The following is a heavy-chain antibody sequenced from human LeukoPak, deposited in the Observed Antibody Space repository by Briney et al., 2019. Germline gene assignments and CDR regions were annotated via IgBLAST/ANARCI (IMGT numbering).Heavy chain of an antibody. CDR2: IYTSGST. CDR1: GGSISSGSYY. CDR3: ARVPTPPDYGDYSDPTLLGYAFDI. D-gene: IGHD4-17*01. J-gene: IGHJ3*02. V-gene: IGHV4-61*02. Sequence: PSQTLSLTCTVSGGSISSGSYYWSWIRQPAGKGPEWIGRIYTSGSTNYNPSLKSRVTISVDTSKNQFSLKLSSVTAADTAVYYCARVPTPPDYGDYSDPTLLGYAFDIWGQGTMVTVSS.